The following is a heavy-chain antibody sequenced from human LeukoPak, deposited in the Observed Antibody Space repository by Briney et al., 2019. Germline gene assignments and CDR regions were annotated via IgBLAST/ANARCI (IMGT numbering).Heavy chain of an antibody. V-gene: IGHV3-23*01. CDR2: ISGSGGST. D-gene: IGHD3-22*01. CDR3: AKDQSPGYYGSSGYYDY. CDR1: GFTFSSYA. Sequence: GGSLRLSCAASGFTFSSYAMSWVRQAPGKGLEWVSAISGSGGSTYYADSVKGRFTISRDNSKNTLYLQMNSLRAEDTAVYYCAKDQSPGYYGSSGYYDYWGQGTLVTVSS. J-gene: IGHJ4*02.